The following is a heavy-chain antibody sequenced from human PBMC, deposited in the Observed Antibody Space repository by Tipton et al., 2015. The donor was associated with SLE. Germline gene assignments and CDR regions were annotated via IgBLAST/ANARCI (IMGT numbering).Heavy chain of an antibody. D-gene: IGHD7-27*01. CDR1: GGSISSSSYY. V-gene: IGHV4-39*01. CDR3: ATILTGDYYFDY. CDR2: IYYSGST. Sequence: TLSFTCTVSGGSISSSSYYWGWIRQPPGKGLEWIGGIYYSGSTYYNPSLKSRVTISVDTSKNQFSLKLSSVTAADTAVYYCATILTGDYYFDYWGQGTLVTVSS. J-gene: IGHJ4*02.